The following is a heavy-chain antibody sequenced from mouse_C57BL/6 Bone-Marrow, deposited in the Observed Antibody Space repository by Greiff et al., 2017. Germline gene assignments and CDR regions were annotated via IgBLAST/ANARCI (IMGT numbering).Heavy chain of an antibody. CDR1: GSSLTTYG. J-gene: IGHJ4*01. CDR2: IWGGGST. Sequence: VHLVESGPGLVAPSQSLSITCTVSGSSLTTYGVDWVRQPPGKGLEWLGVIWGGGSTNYNSALMSRLSISKDNSKSQVFLQMNSLQTDDTAMYYCWMRREAMVYWGQGTSVTVSS. V-gene: IGHV2-9*01. CDR3: WMRREAMVY.